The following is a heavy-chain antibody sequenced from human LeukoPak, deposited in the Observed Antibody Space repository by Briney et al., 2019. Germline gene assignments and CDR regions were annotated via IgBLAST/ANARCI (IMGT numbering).Heavy chain of an antibody. CDR3: ARAVPTDAEYDY. V-gene: IGHV1-2*06. CDR2: INPNSGGT. CDR1: GYTFTGYY. J-gene: IGHJ4*02. D-gene: IGHD2/OR15-2a*01. Sequence: ASVKVSCKASGYTFTGYYRHWVRQAPGQGLEWMGRINPNSGGTNYAQKFQGRVTMTRDTSISTAYMELSRLRSDDTAVYYCARAVPTDAEYDYWGQGTLVTVSS.